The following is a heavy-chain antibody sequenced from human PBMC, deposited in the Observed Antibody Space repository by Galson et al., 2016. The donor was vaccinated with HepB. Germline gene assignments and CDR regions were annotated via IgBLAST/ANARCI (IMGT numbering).Heavy chain of an antibody. Sequence: SLRLSCAASGFSFSLFSLHWVRQAPGKGLEGVAVMSHDGSHIYNAEFVKDRFSISRDNSMNTLYLQMDNLRPEDTAVYYCAKIGHGWNFGNGIDLWGQGTLVTVSS. J-gene: IGHJ5*02. CDR1: GFSFSLFS. V-gene: IGHV3-30*18. CDR3: AKIGHGWNFGNGIDL. D-gene: IGHD1-7*01. CDR2: MSHDGSHI.